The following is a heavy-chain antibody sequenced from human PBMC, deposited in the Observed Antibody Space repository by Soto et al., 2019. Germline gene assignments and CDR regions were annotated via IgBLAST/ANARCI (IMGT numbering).Heavy chain of an antibody. Sequence: QVQLVESGGGGVKPGRSRRLSGEASGFTFRTCARPWARRAPGKALEWGAVRSFDGSNKYYADSVKGRFTISRDNSKNTLYLQVNTLRAEDTAVYYCARTTMVRGDSTFYYYYPMDVWGQGTTVTVSA. CDR3: ARTTMVRGDSTFYYYYPMDV. CDR1: GFTFRTCA. CDR2: RSFDGSNK. V-gene: IGHV3-30*04. J-gene: IGHJ6*01. D-gene: IGHD3-10*01.